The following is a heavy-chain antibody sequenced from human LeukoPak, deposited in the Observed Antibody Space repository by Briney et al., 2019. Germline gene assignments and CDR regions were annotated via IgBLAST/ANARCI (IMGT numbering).Heavy chain of an antibody. D-gene: IGHD5-24*01. V-gene: IGHV1-46*01. Sequence: ASVKASCKASGYTFTSYYMHWVRQAPGQGLEWMGIINPSGGSTSYAQKFQGRVTMSRDTSTSTVYMELSSLRSEDTAVYYCAREKMATISHYGMDVWGQGTTVTVSS. J-gene: IGHJ6*02. CDR1: GYTFTSYY. CDR2: INPSGGST. CDR3: AREKMATISHYGMDV.